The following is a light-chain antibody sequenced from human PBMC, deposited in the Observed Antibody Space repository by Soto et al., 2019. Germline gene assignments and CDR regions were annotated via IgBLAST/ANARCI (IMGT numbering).Light chain of an antibody. CDR3: QQYYSFPPT. Sequence: IPVTQSVFSLSASLGDRVTITCLVSQSISSYLNWYQQKPGKAPELLIYAASTLQSGVPSRFSGSGSGTDFTLTISCLQSEDFATYYCQQYYSFPPTFGQGTKVDIK. CDR1: QSISSY. V-gene: IGKV1D-8*01. CDR2: AAS. J-gene: IGKJ1*01.